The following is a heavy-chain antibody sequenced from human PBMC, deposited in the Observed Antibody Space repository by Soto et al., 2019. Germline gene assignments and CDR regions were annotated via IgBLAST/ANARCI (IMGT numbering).Heavy chain of an antibody. V-gene: IGHV1-69*02. CDR3: ARETVTMIAEH. D-gene: IGHD3-22*01. CDR1: GGTFSSYT. CDR2: IIPILGIA. Sequence: QVQLVQSGAEVKKPGSSVKVSCKASGGTFSSYTISWVRQAPGQGLEWMGRIIPILGIANYAQKLQGRVTITADKSPTTAYMELSSVRSEDTGVDCCARETVTMIAEHWGQGPMGTFSS. J-gene: IGHJ1*01.